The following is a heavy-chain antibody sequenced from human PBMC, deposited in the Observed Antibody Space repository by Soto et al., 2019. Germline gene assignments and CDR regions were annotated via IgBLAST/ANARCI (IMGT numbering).Heavy chain of an antibody. J-gene: IGHJ3*02. Sequence: EVELLESGGTLVEPGGSLKLSCAASGFTFSSYTMNWVRQSPGKGLEWLSGVSGSGASKYYADSVKGRFTISRDNSNNTLFLQMNSLRAEDTAVYYCAITQLYDSTGYHRDGFDIWGQGTMVTVSS. D-gene: IGHD3-22*01. CDR2: VSGSGASK. V-gene: IGHV3-23*01. CDR1: GFTFSSYT. CDR3: AITQLYDSTGYHRDGFDI.